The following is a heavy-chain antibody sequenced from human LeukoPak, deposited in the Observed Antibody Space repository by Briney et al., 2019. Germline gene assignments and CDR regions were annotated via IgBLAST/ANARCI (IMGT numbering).Heavy chain of an antibody. V-gene: IGHV4-30-4*01. CDR3: ARQGGGYDFWSGYYPPDY. J-gene: IGHJ4*02. CDR1: GGSISSGDYY. CDR2: IYYSGST. D-gene: IGHD3-3*01. Sequence: PSETLSLTCTVSGGSISSGDYYWSWIRQPPGKGLEWIGYIYYSGSTYYNPSLKSRVTISVDTSKNQFSLKLSSVTAADTAVYYCARQGGGYDFWSGYYPPDYWGQGTLVTVSS.